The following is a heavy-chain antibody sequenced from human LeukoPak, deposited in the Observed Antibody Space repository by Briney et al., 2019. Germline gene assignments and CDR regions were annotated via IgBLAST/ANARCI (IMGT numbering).Heavy chain of an antibody. CDR3: AKDYYASGSYPTA. Sequence: PGGSLRLSCAASGFTFSTYAMNWVRQAPGKGLEWVSTISDIGGSTYYADSVKGRFTISRDSSKNTLYLQMNSLRAEDTAVYYCAKDYYASGSYPTAWGQGTLVTVSS. CDR1: GFTFSTYA. D-gene: IGHD3-10*01. CDR2: ISDIGGST. J-gene: IGHJ5*02. V-gene: IGHV3-23*01.